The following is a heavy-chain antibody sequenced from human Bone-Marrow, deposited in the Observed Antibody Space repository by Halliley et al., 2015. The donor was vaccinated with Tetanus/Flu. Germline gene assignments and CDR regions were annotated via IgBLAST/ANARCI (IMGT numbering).Heavy chain of an antibody. D-gene: IGHD2-15*01. CDR1: GFTVGGYA. V-gene: IGHV3-30-3*01. Sequence: SLRLSCVASGFTVGGYAVHWVRQAPGKGLEWVAVISNDGSKKHYGNSVTGRFTISRDNSKNTVLLQMNRLRAGDTAVYYCATSKGYCSPAPCSSFYRMDVWGPGTTVPVSS. CDR2: ISNDGSKK. J-gene: IGHJ6*02. CDR3: ATSKGYCSPAPCSSFYRMDV.